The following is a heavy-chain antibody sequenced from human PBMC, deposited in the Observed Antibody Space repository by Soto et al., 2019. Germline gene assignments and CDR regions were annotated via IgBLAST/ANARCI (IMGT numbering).Heavy chain of an antibody. Sequence: EVQLLESGGDLVQPGGSLRLSCAASGFTFSSYAMSWFRQAPRQGLEWFSAMSGSGDSTYYADFVKGRFTISRDTSKNTLYLQMNSLRAEDTAVYYCAKDITGPLAFDPWGQGTLVTDSS. CDR2: MSGSGDST. V-gene: IGHV3-23*01. CDR3: AKDITGPLAFDP. CDR1: GFTFSSYA. J-gene: IGHJ5*02.